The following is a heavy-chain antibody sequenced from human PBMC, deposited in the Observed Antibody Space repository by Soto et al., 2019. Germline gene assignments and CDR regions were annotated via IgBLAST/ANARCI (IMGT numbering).Heavy chain of an antibody. CDR1: GFTASSTY. CDR2: IHSGGNT. Sequence: GGSLRLSCAVSGFTASSTYMNWVRQATGKGLDWVSVIHSGGNTYYADSVKGRFTISRDNSKNTVYLQLSSLRGEDTAVYLFARAVVPIAPPTFEDCGKGTRVTV. J-gene: IGHJ4*01. CDR3: ARAVVPIAPPTFED. D-gene: IGHD2-15*01. V-gene: IGHV3-66*01.